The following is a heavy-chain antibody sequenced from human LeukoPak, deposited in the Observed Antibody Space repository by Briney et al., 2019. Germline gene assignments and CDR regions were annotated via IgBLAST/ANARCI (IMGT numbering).Heavy chain of an antibody. CDR1: RFTFSSYW. Sequence: PGGSLRLSCAGSRFTFSSYWMHWVRQAPGKGLVWVSRINSDGSDTIYADSVKGRFTISRDNAKNTLYLQMNSLRAEDTAVYYCALLAAADSESWGQGTLVTVSS. D-gene: IGHD6-13*01. V-gene: IGHV3-74*01. J-gene: IGHJ5*02. CDR2: INSDGSDT. CDR3: ALLAAADSES.